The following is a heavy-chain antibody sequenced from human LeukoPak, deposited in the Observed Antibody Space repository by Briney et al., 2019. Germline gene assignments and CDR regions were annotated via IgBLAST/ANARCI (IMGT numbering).Heavy chain of an antibody. V-gene: IGHV3-7*01. CDR1: GFTFSSYW. CDR2: IKQDGSEK. J-gene: IGHJ4*02. D-gene: IGHD2-2*01. Sequence: GGSLRLSCAASGFTFSSYWMSWVRQAPGKGLEWVANIKQDGSEKYYVDSVKGRFTISRDNAKNSLYLQMNSLRAEDTAVYYCARVKVPAASSVFDYWGQGTLVTVSS. CDR3: ARVKVPAASSVFDY.